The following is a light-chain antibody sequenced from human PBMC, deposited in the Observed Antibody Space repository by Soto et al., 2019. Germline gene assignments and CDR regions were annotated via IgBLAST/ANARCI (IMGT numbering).Light chain of an antibody. J-gene: IGKJ4*01. Sequence: DIQMTQSPSTLSASVGDRVTITCRASQSISTWLAWYQQKPGKAPKLLIYKASSLEGGVPSRFSGSGSATVFNITSSNLQPDDFATYYCQQYNTYPLTFGGGTTVEIK. CDR3: QQYNTYPLT. CDR1: QSISTW. V-gene: IGKV1-5*03. CDR2: KAS.